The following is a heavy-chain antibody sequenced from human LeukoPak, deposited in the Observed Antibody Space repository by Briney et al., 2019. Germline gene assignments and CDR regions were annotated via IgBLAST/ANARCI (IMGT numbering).Heavy chain of an antibody. J-gene: IGHJ6*03. CDR3: ARVGSSWYSHYYYMDV. Sequence: GGSLRLSCAASGFTFSSYAMHWVRQAPGKGLEWVAVISYDGSNKYYADSVKGRFTISRDNSKNTLYLQMNSLRAEDTAVYYCARVGSSWYSHYYYMDVWGKGTTVTVSS. CDR2: ISYDGSNK. CDR1: GFTFSSYA. D-gene: IGHD6-13*01. V-gene: IGHV3-30*04.